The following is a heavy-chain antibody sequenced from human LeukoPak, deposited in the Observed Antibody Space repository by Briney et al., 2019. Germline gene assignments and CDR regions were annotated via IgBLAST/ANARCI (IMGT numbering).Heavy chain of an antibody. D-gene: IGHD3-22*01. V-gene: IGHV3-30-3*01. CDR2: ISYDGSNK. J-gene: IGHJ4*02. CDR3: ARELGYYFDY. Sequence: PGRSLRVFCAASGFTFSSYAMHWVRQAPGKGLEWVAVISYDGSNKFYADSVKGRFTVSRDNYKNTLYLQMNNLRAEDTAVYYCARELGYYFDYWGQGTLVTVSS. CDR1: GFTFSSYA.